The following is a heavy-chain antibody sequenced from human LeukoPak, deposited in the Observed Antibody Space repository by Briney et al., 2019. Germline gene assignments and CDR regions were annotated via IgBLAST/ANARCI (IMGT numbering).Heavy chain of an antibody. CDR1: GFTFSSYE. CDR2: ISSSGSTI. Sequence: GGSLTLSCAASGFTFSSYEMNWVRQAPGKGLEWVSYISSSGSTIYYADSVKGRFTISRDNAKNSLDLQMNSLRAEDTAVYYCAELGITMIGGVWGKGTTVSVSS. V-gene: IGHV3-48*03. CDR3: AELGITMIGGV. J-gene: IGHJ6*04. D-gene: IGHD3-10*02.